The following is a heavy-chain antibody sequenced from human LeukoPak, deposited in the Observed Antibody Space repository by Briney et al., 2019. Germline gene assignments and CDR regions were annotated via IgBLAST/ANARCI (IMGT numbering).Heavy chain of an antibody. D-gene: IGHD1-26*01. V-gene: IGHV3-30-3*01. CDR2: ISYDGSNK. CDR1: GFTSSSYA. J-gene: IGHJ5*02. CDR3: AREGVVGALTNWFDP. Sequence: GGSLRLSCAASGFTSSSYAMHWVRQAPGKGLEWVAVISYDGSNKYYADSVKGRFTISRDNSKNTLYLQMNSLRAEDAAVYYCAREGVVGALTNWFDPWGQGTLVTVSS.